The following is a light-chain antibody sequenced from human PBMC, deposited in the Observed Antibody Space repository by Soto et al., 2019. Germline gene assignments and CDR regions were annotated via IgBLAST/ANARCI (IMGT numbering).Light chain of an antibody. CDR3: QQYNNWPPIT. CDR1: QSVSSRY. V-gene: IGKV3-20*01. CDR2: GAS. Sequence: EIVLTQSPGTLSLSPGARATLSCRASQSVSSRYLAWYQQKPGQTPGLVIYGASSRATGIPDRFSGSGSGTEFTLTISSLQSEDFAFYYCQQYNNWPPITFGQGTRLEIK. J-gene: IGKJ5*01.